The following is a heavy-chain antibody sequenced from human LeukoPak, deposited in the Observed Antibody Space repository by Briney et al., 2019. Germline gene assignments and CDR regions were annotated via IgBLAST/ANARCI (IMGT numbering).Heavy chain of an antibody. V-gene: IGHV4-61*01. CDR2: ISYSGST. CDR1: GGSVNSGSYY. D-gene: IGHD3-16*01. J-gene: IGHJ5*02. Sequence: SETLSLTCTVSGGSVNSGSYYWSWIRQPPGKGLEWIGYISYSGSTNYNPSLKSRVTISVDTSKNQFSLKLSSVTAADTAVYYCASRRSHLGWFDPWGQGTLVTVSS. CDR3: ASRRSHLGWFDP.